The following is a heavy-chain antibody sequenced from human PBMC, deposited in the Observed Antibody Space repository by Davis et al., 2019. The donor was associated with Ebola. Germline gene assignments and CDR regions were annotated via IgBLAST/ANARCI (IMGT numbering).Heavy chain of an antibody. J-gene: IGHJ4*02. CDR1: GFSFSSHV. Sequence: GESLKISCAASGFSFSSHVMRWVRQAPGKGLEWVSTISGTGDSTDYADSVKGRFTISRDNSKNTLYLQMSSLRADDTAIYYCSKRIKAGAGAPSDYWGQGTLVTVSS. V-gene: IGHV3-23*01. CDR2: ISGTGDST. CDR3: SKRIKAGAGAPSDY. D-gene: IGHD6-13*01.